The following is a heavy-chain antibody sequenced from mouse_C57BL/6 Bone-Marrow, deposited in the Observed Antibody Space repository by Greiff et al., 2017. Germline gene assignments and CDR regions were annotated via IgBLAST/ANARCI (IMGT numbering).Heavy chain of an antibody. D-gene: IGHD2-3*01. Sequence: QVQLQQPGAELVRPGTSVKLSCKASGYTFTSYWMHWVKQRPGQGLEWIGVIDPSDSYTNYNQKFKGKATLTVDTSSSTAYMQLSSLTSEDSAVYYCAREGWLLPYWYFDVWGTGTMVTVSS. CDR1: GYTFTSYW. J-gene: IGHJ1*03. V-gene: IGHV1-59*01. CDR2: IDPSDSYT. CDR3: AREGWLLPYWYFDV.